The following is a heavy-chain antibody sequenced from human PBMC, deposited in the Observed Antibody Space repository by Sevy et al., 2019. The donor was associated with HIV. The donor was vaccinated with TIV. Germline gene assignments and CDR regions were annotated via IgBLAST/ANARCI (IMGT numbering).Heavy chain of an antibody. CDR1: GFTFSSYG. CDR2: TSYDGSTK. Sequence: PGGSLRLSCAASGFTFSSYGMHWVRQAPGKGLEWVAVTSYDGSTKYYADSVKGRFTSSRDNSKNTLYLQMNSLRAEDTAVYYCAKDHGNGWYRGGDYWGQGTLVTVSS. CDR3: AKDHGNGWYRGGDY. D-gene: IGHD6-19*01. V-gene: IGHV3-30*18. J-gene: IGHJ4*02.